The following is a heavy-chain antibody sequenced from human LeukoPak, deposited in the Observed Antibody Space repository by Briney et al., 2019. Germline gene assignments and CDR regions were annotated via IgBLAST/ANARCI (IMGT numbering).Heavy chain of an antibody. J-gene: IGHJ4*02. V-gene: IGHV3-48*03. CDR3: ARNDYNFDY. Sequence: GGSLRLSCAASGFTFRNYEMNWVRQAPGKGLEWVSYISSSGSTIYYADSVQGRFTISRDNAKNSLYLQTSSLRVEDTAVYYCARNDYNFDYWGQGTLVTVSS. CDR1: GFTFRNYE. D-gene: IGHD3-16*01. CDR2: ISSSGSTI.